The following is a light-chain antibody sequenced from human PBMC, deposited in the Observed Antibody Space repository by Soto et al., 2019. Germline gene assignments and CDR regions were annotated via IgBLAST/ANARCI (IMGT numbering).Light chain of an antibody. CDR1: RSVSNR. CDR2: GAS. Sequence: ENLMTQSPATLSVSPGEAVTFSCRASRSVSNRLAWYQHKPGQAPRLLISGASSRATGIPDRFSGSGSGTDFTLTISSLEPEDFGVYYCQQAGDSPLTSGPGTKVDI. V-gene: IGKV3-20*01. J-gene: IGKJ3*01. CDR3: QQAGDSPLT.